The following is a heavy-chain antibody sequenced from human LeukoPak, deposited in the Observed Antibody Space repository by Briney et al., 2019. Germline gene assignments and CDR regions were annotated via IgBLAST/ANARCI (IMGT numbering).Heavy chain of an antibody. CDR2: INHSGST. J-gene: IGHJ4*02. V-gene: IGHV4-34*01. CDR3: ARWRTSRDY. D-gene: IGHD1-1*01. CDR1: GGSFSGYY. Sequence: SETLSLTCAVYGGSFSGYYWSWIRQPPGKGLEWIGEINHSGSTNYKPSLKSRVTISVDTSKSQFSLKLNSVTAADTAVYYCARWRTSRDYWGQGTLVTVSS.